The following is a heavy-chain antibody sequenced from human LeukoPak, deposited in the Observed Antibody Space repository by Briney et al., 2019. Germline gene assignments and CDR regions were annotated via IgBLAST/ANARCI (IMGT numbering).Heavy chain of an antibody. Sequence: GASVKVSCKASGGTFSSYAISWVRQAPGQGLEWMGWINPNSGGTNYAQKFQGRVTMTRDTSISTAYMELSRLRSDDTAVYYCARAETVRGYYDSSGYYYGAYRGQGTLVTVSS. D-gene: IGHD3-22*01. CDR3: ARAETVRGYYDSSGYYYGAY. CDR2: INPNSGGT. V-gene: IGHV1-2*02. J-gene: IGHJ4*02. CDR1: GGTFSSYA.